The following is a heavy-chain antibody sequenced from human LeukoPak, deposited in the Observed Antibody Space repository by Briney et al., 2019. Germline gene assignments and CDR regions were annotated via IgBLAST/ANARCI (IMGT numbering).Heavy chain of an antibody. Sequence: GGSLRLSCAASGFSVSRNYMSWVRQAPGKGLEWASIIYSGSSTYYADSVKDRFTISRDNSKNTLYLQMNSLRAEDTAVYYCAALTGYYHDAFDIWGQGTMVTVSS. J-gene: IGHJ3*02. CDR3: AALTGYYHDAFDI. D-gene: IGHD3-9*01. CDR1: GFSVSRNY. CDR2: IYSGSST. V-gene: IGHV3-53*05.